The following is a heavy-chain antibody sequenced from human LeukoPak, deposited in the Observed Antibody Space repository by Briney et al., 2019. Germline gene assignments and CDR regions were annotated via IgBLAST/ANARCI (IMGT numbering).Heavy chain of an antibody. CDR1: GFTFSNAS. J-gene: IGHJ4*02. D-gene: IGHD3-10*02. V-gene: IGHV3-15*01. CDR2: IRSNPDGGTT. CDR3: ATKQGTSYVREIFDY. Sequence: TGGSLRLSCAASGFTFSNASMSWVRQAPGKGLEWVGRIRSNPDGGTTEYAAPVDARFIIIRDDSKNTVYLQMNSLKIEDTGVYYCATKQGTSYVREIFDYWGQGTLVIVSP.